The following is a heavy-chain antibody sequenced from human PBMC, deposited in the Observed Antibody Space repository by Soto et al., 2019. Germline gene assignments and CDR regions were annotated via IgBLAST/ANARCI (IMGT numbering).Heavy chain of an antibody. CDR1: GGSVNGYY. D-gene: IGHD3-3*01. Sequence: SETLSLTCAVYGGSVNGYYWNWIRQPPGKGLGWIGEINHTGGTHYNPSLKSRVTMSVDTSKNQFSLRLSSVTAADTAIYYCATRITVFGLLIPPFDPWGQGTQVTVSS. CDR2: INHTGGT. V-gene: IGHV4-34*01. J-gene: IGHJ5*02. CDR3: ATRITVFGLLIPPFDP.